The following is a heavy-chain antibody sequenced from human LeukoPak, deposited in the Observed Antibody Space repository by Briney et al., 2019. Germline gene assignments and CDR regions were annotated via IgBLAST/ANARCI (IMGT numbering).Heavy chain of an antibody. CDR1: GFTVSSNY. CDR2: IYSGGST. CDR3: AGRQLVRLADAFDI. D-gene: IGHD6-13*01. Sequence: PGGSLRLSGAASGFTVSSNYMSWVRQAPGKGLEWVSVIYSGGSTYYADSVKGRFTISRDNSKNTLYLQMNSLRAEECTVYCWAGRQLVRLADAFDICGQGTMVTVSS. V-gene: IGHV3-53*01. J-gene: IGHJ3*02.